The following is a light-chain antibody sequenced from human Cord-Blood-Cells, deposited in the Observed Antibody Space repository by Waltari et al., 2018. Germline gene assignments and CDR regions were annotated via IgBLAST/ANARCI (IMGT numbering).Light chain of an antibody. CDR3: CSYAGSSTLV. CDR2: EGS. CDR1: SSDVGSYNL. V-gene: IGLV2-23*01. J-gene: IGLJ2*01. Sequence: QSALTQPASVSGSPGQSITISCTGTSSDVGSYNLVSWYQQHPGKAPKLMSYEGSKRPSGVSNRFSGSKSGNTASLTISGLQAEDEADYYCCSYAGSSTLVFGAGTKLTVL.